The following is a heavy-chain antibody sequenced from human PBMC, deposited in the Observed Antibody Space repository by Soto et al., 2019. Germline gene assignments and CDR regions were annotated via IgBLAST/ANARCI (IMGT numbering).Heavy chain of an antibody. CDR1: GYTFTSYG. Sequence: ASVKVSCKASGYTFTSYGISWVRQAPGQGLEWMGWISAYNGNTNYAQKLQGRVTMATDTSTSTAYMELRSLRSDDTAVYYCARGSFCSGGSCYVNNWFDPWGQGTLVTVSS. J-gene: IGHJ5*02. CDR2: ISAYNGNT. V-gene: IGHV1-18*04. CDR3: ARGSFCSGGSCYVNNWFDP. D-gene: IGHD2-15*01.